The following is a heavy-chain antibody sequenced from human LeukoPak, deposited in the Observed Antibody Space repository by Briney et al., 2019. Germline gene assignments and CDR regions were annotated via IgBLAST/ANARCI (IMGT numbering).Heavy chain of an antibody. CDR1: GFTFSSYW. CDR3: ARVAFQWSYYFDY. V-gene: IGHV3-7*01. Sequence: GGSLRLSCAASGFTFSSYWMSWVRQAPGKGLEWVANIKQDGSEKYYVDSVKGRFTISRDNAKNSLYLQMNSLRAEDTAVYYCARVAFQWSYYFDYWGQGTLVTVTS. CDR2: IKQDGSEK. D-gene: IGHD2-15*01. J-gene: IGHJ4*02.